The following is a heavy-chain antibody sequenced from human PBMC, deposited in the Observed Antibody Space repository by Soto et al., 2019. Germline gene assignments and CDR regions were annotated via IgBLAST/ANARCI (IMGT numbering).Heavy chain of an antibody. CDR2: IIPIFGTA. CDR1: GGTFSSYS. D-gene: IGHD1-26*01. V-gene: IGHV1-69*13. CDR3: ARDSSQGSYLRRRLVY. Sequence: SVKVSCKASGGTFSSYSISWLRQAPGRGLEWMGGIIPIFGTANYAQKFQGRVTITADESTSTAYMELSSLRSEDTAVYYCARDSSQGSYLRRRLVYWGQGTLVTVSS. J-gene: IGHJ4*02.